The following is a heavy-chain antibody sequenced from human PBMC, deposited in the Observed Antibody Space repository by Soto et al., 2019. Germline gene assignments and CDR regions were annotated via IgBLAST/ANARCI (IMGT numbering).Heavy chain of an antibody. CDR1: GFTFSSYG. V-gene: IGHV3-30*18. CDR2: ISYDGSNK. D-gene: IGHD2-15*01. J-gene: IGHJ4*02. CDR3: AKDGYCSGGSCSNFDY. Sequence: QVQLVESGGGVVQPGRSLRLSCAASGFTFSSYGMHWVRQAPGKGLEWVAVISYDGSNKYYADSVKGRFTISRDNPKNTLYLQMNSLRAEDTAVYYCAKDGYCSGGSCSNFDYWGQGTLVTVSS.